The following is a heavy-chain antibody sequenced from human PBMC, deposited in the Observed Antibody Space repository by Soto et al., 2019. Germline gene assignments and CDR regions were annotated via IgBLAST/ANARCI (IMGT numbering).Heavy chain of an antibody. J-gene: IGHJ1*01. D-gene: IGHD5-12*01. V-gene: IGHV1-69*01. CDR2: IIPVFGRP. CDR1: GGTFSSFG. Sequence: QVQLVQSRAELKKPGSSVKVSCKASGGTFSSFGISWVRQAPGQGLEWMGGIIPVFGRPNYAQRFRGRLTITADESTSTSYMELIDLGSEDTAVYYCAREGSGYNFWGHGTQVTVSS. CDR3: AREGSGYNF.